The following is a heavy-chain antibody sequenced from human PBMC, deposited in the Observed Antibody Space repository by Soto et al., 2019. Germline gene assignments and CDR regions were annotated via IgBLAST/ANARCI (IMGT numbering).Heavy chain of an antibody. D-gene: IGHD6-19*01. Sequence: QVQLVESGGGVVQPGRSLRLSCAASGFTFSTYGMHWVRQAPGKGLEWVAVISYDGSNKYYADSVKGRFTISRDNSKNTLYLQMNSLRAEDTALYYCAKDRGGLAGTVYYWGQGTLVTVSS. CDR3: AKDRGGLAGTVYY. CDR1: GFTFSTYG. J-gene: IGHJ4*02. CDR2: ISYDGSNK. V-gene: IGHV3-30*18.